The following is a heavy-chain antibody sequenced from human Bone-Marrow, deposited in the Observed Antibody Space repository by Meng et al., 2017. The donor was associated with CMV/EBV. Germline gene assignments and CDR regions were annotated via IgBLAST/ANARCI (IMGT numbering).Heavy chain of an antibody. Sequence: GESLKISCAASGFTFSNFAMSWVRQAPGKGLEWVSPITASGYSTYYADSVKGRFTISRDNSKNTLYLQMNSLRAEDTAVYYCAKRELFWSGYHDYWGQGTLVTVSS. J-gene: IGHJ4*02. CDR3: AKRELFWSGYHDY. D-gene: IGHD3-3*02. CDR1: GFTFSNFA. V-gene: IGHV3-23*01. CDR2: ITASGYST.